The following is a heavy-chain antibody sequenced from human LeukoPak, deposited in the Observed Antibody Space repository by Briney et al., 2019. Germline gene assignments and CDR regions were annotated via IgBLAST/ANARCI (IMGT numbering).Heavy chain of an antibody. CDR1: GGSISNSNYY. D-gene: IGHD1-26*01. Sequence: ASETLSLTCTVSGGSISNSNYYWGWIRQAPGKGLEWIGTIDYSGTSHYNPSLKSRVTISVDTSKNQFSLKLSSVTAADTAVYYCAREGRLLKGTLGVQHWGQGTLVTVSS. V-gene: IGHV4-39*07. CDR2: IDYSGTS. J-gene: IGHJ1*01. CDR3: AREGRLLKGTLGVQH.